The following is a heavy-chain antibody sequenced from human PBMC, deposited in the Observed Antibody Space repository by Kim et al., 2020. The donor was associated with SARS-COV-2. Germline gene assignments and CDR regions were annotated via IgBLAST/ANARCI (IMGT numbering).Heavy chain of an antibody. CDR3: ARALDSYDSSGYQAYFDY. D-gene: IGHD3-22*01. V-gene: IGHV1-2*02. CDR1: GYTFTGYY. J-gene: IGHJ4*02. Sequence: ASVKVSCKASGYTFTGYYMHWVRQAPGQGLEWMGWINPNSGGTNYAQKFQGRVTMTRDTSISTAYMELSRLRSDDTAVYYCARALDSYDSSGYQAYFDYWGQGTLVTVSS. CDR2: INPNSGGT.